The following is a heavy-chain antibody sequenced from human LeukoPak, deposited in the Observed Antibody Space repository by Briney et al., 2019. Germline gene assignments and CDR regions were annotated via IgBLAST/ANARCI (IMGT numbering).Heavy chain of an antibody. CDR1: GFTFSSYA. J-gene: IGHJ4*02. Sequence: GGSLRLSCAASGFTFSSYAMSWVRQAPGKGLEWVSAISGSGGSTYYADSVKCRFTISRDNSKNTLYLQMNSLRAEDTAVYHCAQVLTRRYSVRPYSFDYWGQGTLVTVSS. D-gene: IGHD2-15*01. V-gene: IGHV3-23*01. CDR3: AQVLTRRYSVRPYSFDY. CDR2: ISGSGGST.